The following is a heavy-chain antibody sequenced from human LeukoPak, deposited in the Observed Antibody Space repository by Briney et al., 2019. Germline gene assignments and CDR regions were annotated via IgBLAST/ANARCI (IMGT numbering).Heavy chain of an antibody. V-gene: IGHV3-43*02. J-gene: IGHJ3*02. CDR1: GFTFDGYA. Sequence: GGSLRLSCAASGFTFDGYAMHWVRQAPGKGLEWVSLISGDGGSTYYADSVKGRFTISRDNSKNSLYLQMNSLRTEDTALYYCAKDPQRSSAYDAFDIWAKGQWSPSLQ. D-gene: IGHD2-2*01. CDR3: AKDPQRSSAYDAFDI. CDR2: ISGDGGST.